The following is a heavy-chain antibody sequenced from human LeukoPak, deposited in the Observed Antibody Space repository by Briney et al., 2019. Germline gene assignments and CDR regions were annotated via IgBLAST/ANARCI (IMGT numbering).Heavy chain of an antibody. CDR3: AKSVVAVAVNLNY. J-gene: IGHJ4*02. V-gene: IGHV3-23*01. CDR2: ISGSGGST. Sequence: PGGSLRLSCAASGFTFSSYAMSWVRQAPGKGLEWVSAISGSGGSTYYADSVKGRFTISRDNSNNTLYLQMNSLRAENTAVYYCAKSVVAVAVNLNYWGQGPLVTVSS. CDR1: GFTFSSYA. D-gene: IGHD6-19*01.